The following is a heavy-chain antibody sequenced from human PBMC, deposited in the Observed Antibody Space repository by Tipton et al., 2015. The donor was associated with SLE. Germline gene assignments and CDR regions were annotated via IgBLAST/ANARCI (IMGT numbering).Heavy chain of an antibody. V-gene: IGHV3-48*01. D-gene: IGHD3-22*01. Sequence: SLRLSCAASGFTFSSNAMNWVRQAPGKGLEWVSSISGSTDTIYYAGSVKGRFTISRDNAKNSLYLQMNSLRAEDTAVYYCARDSVARYDSSGYYYGYWGQGTLVTVSS. CDR2: ISGSTDTI. CDR3: ARDSVARYDSSGYYYGY. J-gene: IGHJ4*02. CDR1: GFTFSSNA.